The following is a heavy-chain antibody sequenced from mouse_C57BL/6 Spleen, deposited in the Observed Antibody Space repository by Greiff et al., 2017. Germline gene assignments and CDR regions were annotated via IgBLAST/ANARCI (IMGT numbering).Heavy chain of an antibody. J-gene: IGHJ2*01. CDR1: GYSITSGYY. CDR3: ARGIRNPYFDY. Sequence: EVQLQQSGPGLVKPSQSLSLTCSVTGYSITSGYYWNWIRQFPGNKLEWMGYISYDGSNNYNPSLKNRISITRDTSKNQFFLKLNSVTTEDTATYYCARGIRNPYFDYWGQGTTLTVSS. CDR2: ISYDGSN. D-gene: IGHD2-4*01. V-gene: IGHV3-6*01.